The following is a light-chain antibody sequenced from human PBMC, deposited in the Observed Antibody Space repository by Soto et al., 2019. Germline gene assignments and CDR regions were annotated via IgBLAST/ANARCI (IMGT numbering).Light chain of an antibody. CDR3: VSFTTSRSYV. V-gene: IGLV2-14*03. J-gene: IGLJ1*01. Sequence: QSALTQPASVSGSPGQSITISCTGTSSDVGAYIFVSWYQQHPGKAPKLMIYDIINRPSGVPNRFSGSKSGNTASLTISGLQAEDEADYYCVSFTTSRSYVFGTGTKVTVL. CDR2: DII. CDR1: SSDVGAYIF.